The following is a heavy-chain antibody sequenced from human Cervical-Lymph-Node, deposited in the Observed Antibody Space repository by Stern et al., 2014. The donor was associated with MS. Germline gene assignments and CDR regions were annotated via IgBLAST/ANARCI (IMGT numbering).Heavy chain of an antibody. Sequence: VQLVESGGGVVQPGRSLRLSCAASGFTFSSYGMHWVRPAPGKGLEWVAVIWYDGSNKYYADSVKGRFTISRDNSKNTLYLQMNSLRAEDTAVYYCARGMNYYYYGMDVWGQGTTVTVSS. CDR1: GFTFSSYG. CDR2: IWYDGSNK. V-gene: IGHV3-33*01. J-gene: IGHJ6*02. CDR3: ARGMNYYYYGMDV.